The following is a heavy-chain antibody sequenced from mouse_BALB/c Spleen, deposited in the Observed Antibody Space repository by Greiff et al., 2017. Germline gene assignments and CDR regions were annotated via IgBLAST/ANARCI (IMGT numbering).Heavy chain of an antibody. CDR1: GFSLTSYG. D-gene: IGHD2-3*01. Sequence: QVQLKESGPGLVAPSQSLSITCTVSGFSLTSYGVHWVRQPPGKGLEWLGVIWAGGSTNYNSALMSRLSISKDNSKSQVFLKMNSLQTDDTAMYYCARDKGTSYDGYYGGVDYWGQGTSVTVSS. CDR2: IWAGGST. V-gene: IGHV2-9*02. CDR3: ARDKGTSYDGYYGGVDY. J-gene: IGHJ4*01.